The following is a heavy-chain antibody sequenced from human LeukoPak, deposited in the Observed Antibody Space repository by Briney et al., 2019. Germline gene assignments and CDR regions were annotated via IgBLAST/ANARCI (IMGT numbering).Heavy chain of an antibody. J-gene: IGHJ4*02. CDR3: ARDSTKIGSGSPLDY. Sequence: GGSLRLFCAASGFTFSHYYMSWIRQAPGKGLEWVSYISSSGSTIYYADSVKGRFTISGDNAKNTLYLQMNSLRAEDTAVYYCARDSTKIGSGSPLDYCGQGTLVTVSS. CDR1: GFTFSHYY. V-gene: IGHV3-11*01. D-gene: IGHD3-10*01. CDR2: ISSSGSTI.